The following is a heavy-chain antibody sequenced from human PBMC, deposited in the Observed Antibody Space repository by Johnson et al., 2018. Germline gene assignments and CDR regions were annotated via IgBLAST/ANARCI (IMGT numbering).Heavy chain of an antibody. CDR1: GFTFSAHA. J-gene: IGHJ6*03. CDR2: ISYDGNNE. CDR3: AKDWLRGVHYYSYMDV. Sequence: QVQLVESGGGLVPPGKSLRLSCAASGFTFSAHAMHWVRQAPGKGLEWVALISYDGNNEFYADSVEGRFTISRENSKNTLYLQMNSLRPEDTAIYFCAKDWLRGVHYYSYMDVWGKGTTVTVSS. D-gene: IGHD5-12*01. V-gene: IGHV3-30-3*01.